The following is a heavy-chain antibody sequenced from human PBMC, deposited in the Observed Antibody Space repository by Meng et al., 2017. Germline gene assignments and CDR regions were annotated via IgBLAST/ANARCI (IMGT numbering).Heavy chain of an antibody. V-gene: IGHV1-69-2*01. Sequence: VQLVQSGAGGKKPGATVKISCKVSGYTFTGHYMHWVQQAPGKGLEWMGLVDPEDGETIYAEKFQGRVTITADTSTDTAYMELSSLRSEDTAVYYCATDLYRDWFDPWGQGTLVTVSS. CDR2: VDPEDGET. D-gene: IGHD1-26*01. J-gene: IGHJ5*02. CDR3: ATDLYRDWFDP. CDR1: GYTFTGHY.